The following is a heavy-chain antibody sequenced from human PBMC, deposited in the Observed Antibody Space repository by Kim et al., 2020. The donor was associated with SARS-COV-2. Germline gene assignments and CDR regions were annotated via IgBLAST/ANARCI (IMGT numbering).Heavy chain of an antibody. D-gene: IGHD5-12*01. CDR2: IYYSGST. V-gene: IGHV4-39*01. CDR1: GGSISSSSYY. J-gene: IGHJ4*02. Sequence: SETLSLTCTVSGGSISSSSYYWGWIRQPPGKGLEWIGSIYYSGSTYYNPSLKSRVTISVDTSKNQFSLKLSSVTAADTAVYYCARPAVRGYSGYDPLDFPANDYWGQGTLVTVSS. CDR3: ARPAVRGYSGYDPLDFPANDY.